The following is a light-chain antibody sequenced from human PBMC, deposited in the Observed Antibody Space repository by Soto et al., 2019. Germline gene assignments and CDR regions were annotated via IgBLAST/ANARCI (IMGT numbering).Light chain of an antibody. V-gene: IGLV1-40*01. Sequence: QSVLTQPPSVSGAPGQRVTISCTGSSSNIGAGYPVHWYQQLPGTAPKLLVAGNRPSGVPDRFSVSKSGNTASLTISGLQAEDEAHYYCSSFTSKSTLIFGGGTKLTVL. CDR3: SSFTSKSTLI. CDR2: G. J-gene: IGLJ2*01. CDR1: SSNIGAGYP.